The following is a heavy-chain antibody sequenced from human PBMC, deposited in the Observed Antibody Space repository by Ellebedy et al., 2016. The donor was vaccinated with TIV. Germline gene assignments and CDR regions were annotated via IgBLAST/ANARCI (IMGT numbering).Heavy chain of an antibody. D-gene: IGHD2/OR15-2a*01. CDR2: ISGSTRIT. V-gene: IGHV3-48*04. J-gene: IGHJ4*02. CDR3: ARDREIWFDY. Sequence: GESLKISXAASGFTFSDYNMNWVRQAPGKGLEWISHISGSTRITYYADSVKGRFTISRDNNRKSLYLEINSLRADDTAVYYCARDREIWFDYWGQGALVNVSS. CDR1: GFTFSDYN.